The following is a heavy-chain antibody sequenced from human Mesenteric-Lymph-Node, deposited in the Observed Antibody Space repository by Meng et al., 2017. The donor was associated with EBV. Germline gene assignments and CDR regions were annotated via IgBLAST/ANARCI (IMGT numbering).Heavy chain of an antibody. V-gene: IGHV4-30-2*01. CDR3: ARGGGEYSGYDPKWLDP. CDR1: GGSISSGGYS. Sequence: QLLLQVAASELVTSSPPLPPSCAFSGGSISSGGYSWSWIRQPPGNGLEWIGYIYHSGSTSYNPSLKSRVTIIVDRSKNQFSLKLSSVTAADTAVYYCARGGGEYSGYDPKWLDPWGQGTLVTVSS. D-gene: IGHD5-12*01. CDR2: IYHSGST. J-gene: IGHJ5*02.